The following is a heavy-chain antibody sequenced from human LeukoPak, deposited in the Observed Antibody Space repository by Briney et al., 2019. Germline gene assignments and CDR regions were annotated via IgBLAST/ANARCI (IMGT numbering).Heavy chain of an antibody. V-gene: IGHV3-53*01. CDR3: ARLPGHIVGATTHPPDY. CDR2: IYSGGST. D-gene: IGHD1-26*01. Sequence: GSLRLSCAASGFTVSYNYMTWVHQAPGKGLEWVSVIYSGGSTYYADSVKSRFTISRDKYKNTVYLNMNTLTAEDTAVYYCARLPGHIVGATTHPPDYWGQGTLVTVSS. J-gene: IGHJ4*02. CDR1: GFTVSYNY.